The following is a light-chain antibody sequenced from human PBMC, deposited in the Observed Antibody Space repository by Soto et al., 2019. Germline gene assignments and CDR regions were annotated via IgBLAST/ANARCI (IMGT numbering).Light chain of an antibody. CDR1: QSVDSKY. J-gene: IGKJ1*01. CDR2: GGS. CDR3: QQYAFSPRT. Sequence: EIVLTQSPGTLALSPGERATLSCRASQSVDSKYFSWYQQKPGQAPRLLIYGGSRRATGVPDRFSGAGSGTDFALTISRLEPEDFAVFYCQQYAFSPRTVGQGTKVDIK. V-gene: IGKV3-20*01.